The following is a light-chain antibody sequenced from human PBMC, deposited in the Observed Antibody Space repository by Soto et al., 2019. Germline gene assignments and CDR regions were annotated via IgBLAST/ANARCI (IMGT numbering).Light chain of an antibody. J-gene: IGLJ2*01. CDR2: EVR. CDR1: SGDIGGYNF. Sequence: QSALTQPASVSGSPGQSITISCSGSSGDIGGYNFVSWYQLLPGKAPKLIIFEVRFRPSGVSNRFSGSKSGDTASLTISKLLPEDEADYYCSSYTSTGTLIVFGGGTKLTVL. CDR3: SSYTSTGTLIV. V-gene: IGLV2-14*01.